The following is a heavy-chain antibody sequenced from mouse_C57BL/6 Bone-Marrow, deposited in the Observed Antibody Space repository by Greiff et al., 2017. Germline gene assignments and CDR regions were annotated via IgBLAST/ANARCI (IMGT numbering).Heavy chain of an antibody. CDR3: ARSAYGPRNFDV. CDR1: GYTFTSYW. J-gene: IGHJ1*03. Sequence: QVQLQQPGAELVKPGASVKLSCKASGYTFTSYWMHWVKQRPGQGLEWIGMIHPNSGSTNYNEKFKSKATLTVDKSSSTAYMQLSSLTSEDSAVYYCARSAYGPRNFDVWGTGTTVTVSS. CDR2: IHPNSGST. D-gene: IGHD1-1*01. V-gene: IGHV1-64*01.